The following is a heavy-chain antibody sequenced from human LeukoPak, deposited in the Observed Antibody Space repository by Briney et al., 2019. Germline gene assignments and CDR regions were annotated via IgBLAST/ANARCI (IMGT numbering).Heavy chain of an antibody. D-gene: IGHD3-22*01. CDR3: AKDAHYYDTSGYFRAPFDY. J-gene: IGHJ4*02. V-gene: IGHV3-48*03. CDR1: AFTFSSYE. Sequence: SGGSLRLSCAASAFTFSSYEMNWIRQAPGKGLEWISYINGGGSTVYYADSVKGRFTISRDNAKNSLYLQMNSLRAEDTAVYYCAKDAHYYDTSGYFRAPFDYWGQGTLVTVSS. CDR2: INGGGSTV.